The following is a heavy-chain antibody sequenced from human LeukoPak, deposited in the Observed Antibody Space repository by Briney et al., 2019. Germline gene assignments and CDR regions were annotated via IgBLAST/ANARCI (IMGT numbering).Heavy chain of an antibody. Sequence: ASVKVSCKASGYTFTSYGISWVRQAPGQGLEWMGWISAYNGNTNYAQKLQGRVTMTTDTSTSTDYMELRSLRSDDTAVYYCARVGGRWELPRLSYFDYWGQGTLVTVSS. CDR1: GYTFTSYG. CDR2: ISAYNGNT. D-gene: IGHD1-26*01. V-gene: IGHV1-18*01. J-gene: IGHJ4*02. CDR3: ARVGGRWELPRLSYFDY.